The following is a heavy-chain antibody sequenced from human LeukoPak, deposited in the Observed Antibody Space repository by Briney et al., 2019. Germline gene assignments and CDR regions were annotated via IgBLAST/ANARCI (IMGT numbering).Heavy chain of an antibody. CDR1: GFTFRSSW. CDR2: ISGSGGST. V-gene: IGHV3-23*01. D-gene: IGHD1-7*01. J-gene: IGHJ5*02. Sequence: GESLRLSCAASGFTFRSSWMSWVRQAPGKGLEWVSAISGSGGSTYYADSVKGRFTISRDNSKNTLYLQMNSLRAEDTAVYYCAKFPGYNWNYWFDPWGQGTLVTVSS. CDR3: AKFPGYNWNYWFDP.